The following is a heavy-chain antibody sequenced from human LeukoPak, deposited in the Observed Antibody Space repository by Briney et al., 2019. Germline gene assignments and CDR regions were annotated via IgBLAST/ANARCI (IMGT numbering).Heavy chain of an antibody. J-gene: IGHJ4*02. CDR2: IKWNGGST. CDR1: GFTFDDYA. Sequence: PGGSLILSCAASGFTFDDYAMSWVRQAPGKGLEWVSGIKWNGGSTGYVDSVKGRFTISRDNAKNSLYLQMNSLRAEDTALYYCARHQDSSGWYGSDNWGQGTLVTVSS. D-gene: IGHD6-19*01. V-gene: IGHV3-20*04. CDR3: ARHQDSSGWYGSDN.